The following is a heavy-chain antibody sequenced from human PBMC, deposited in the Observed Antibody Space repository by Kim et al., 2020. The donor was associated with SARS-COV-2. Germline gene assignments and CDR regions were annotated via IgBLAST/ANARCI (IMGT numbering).Heavy chain of an antibody. Sequence: GGSLRLSCAASRFTFNSYAMHWVRQAPGKGLEWVAVISDDGSNKYFADSVKGRFTISRDNSKNMVYLQMNSLRAEDTAVYYCAREEWGVQVGPDVFDIWGQGTMVTVSS. V-gene: IGHV3-30-3*01. CDR3: AREEWGVQVGPDVFDI. CDR2: ISDDGSNK. CDR1: RFTFNSYA. D-gene: IGHD2-8*01. J-gene: IGHJ3*02.